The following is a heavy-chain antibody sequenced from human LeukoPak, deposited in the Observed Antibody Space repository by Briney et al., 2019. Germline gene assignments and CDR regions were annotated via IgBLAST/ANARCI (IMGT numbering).Heavy chain of an antibody. CDR2: INTDGSTK. Sequence: GGSLRLSCTASGFTFDDYGMTWVRQAPGKGLVWVSRINTDGSTKTYADSVKGRFTISRDNAKNTLYLQMNSLRAEDTAVYYCARALGSYSDYWGQGTPVTVSS. CDR1: GFTFDDYG. CDR3: ARALGSYSDY. V-gene: IGHV3-74*03. J-gene: IGHJ4*02. D-gene: IGHD1-26*01.